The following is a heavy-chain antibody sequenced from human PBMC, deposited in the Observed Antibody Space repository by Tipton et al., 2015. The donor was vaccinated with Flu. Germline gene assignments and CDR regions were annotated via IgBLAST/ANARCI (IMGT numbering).Heavy chain of an antibody. J-gene: IGHJ4*02. CDR1: GFTFSSYA. D-gene: IGHD1-26*01. V-gene: IGHV3-23*01. Sequence: LRLSCAASGFTFSSYAMSWVRQAPGKGLEWVSAISGSGGSTYYADSVKGWFTISRDNSKNTLYLQMNSLRAEDTAVYYCAKQGLWGSYNDYWGQGTLVTVSS. CDR3: AKQGLWGSYNDY. CDR2: ISGSGGST.